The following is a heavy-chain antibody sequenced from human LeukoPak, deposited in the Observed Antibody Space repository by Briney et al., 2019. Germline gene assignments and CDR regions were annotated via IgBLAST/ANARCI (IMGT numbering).Heavy chain of an antibody. J-gene: IGHJ4*02. CDR2: ITDDGST. CDR1: GFTFSSAW. Sequence: GGSLRLSCAASGFTFSSAWMHWVRQAPGTGLVWVSRITDDGSTTYADSVRGRFTISRDNAKNILYLQTNSLRAEDTAVYYCVRDRVGPDYWGQGTLVTVSS. CDR3: VRDRVGPDY. V-gene: IGHV3-74*03. D-gene: IGHD1-26*01.